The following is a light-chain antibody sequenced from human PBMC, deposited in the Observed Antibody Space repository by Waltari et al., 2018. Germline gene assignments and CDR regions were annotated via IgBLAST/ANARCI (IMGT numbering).Light chain of an antibody. V-gene: IGKV4-1*01. CDR2: LAT. CDR1: RSVLYSPNNMNY. CDR3: QQLYGAPFT. Sequence: DIVMPQSPDSLTLSLGERATINCTSSRSVLYSPNNMNYLSWYHQKPGQPPKLRIYLATARESWVPARFRGRGSETDFALTLSRLEAEDVALYVCQQLYGAPFTLGGGTKVEI. J-gene: IGKJ4*01.